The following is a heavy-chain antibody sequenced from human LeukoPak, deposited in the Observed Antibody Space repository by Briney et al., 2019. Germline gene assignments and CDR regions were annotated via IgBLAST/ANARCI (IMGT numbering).Heavy chain of an antibody. Sequence: PGGALRLSCTASGFTFGEYAMSRVRQGPGKGLEGVGFVRSKAYGGTTEYAASVKGRFTISRDDSKSIAYLQMNSLKTEDTAVYYCTRVGVPAAMPFDYWGQGTLVTVSS. CDR3: TRVGVPAAMPFDY. CDR2: VRSKAYGGTT. J-gene: IGHJ4*02. V-gene: IGHV3-49*04. CDR1: GFTFGEYA. D-gene: IGHD2-2*01.